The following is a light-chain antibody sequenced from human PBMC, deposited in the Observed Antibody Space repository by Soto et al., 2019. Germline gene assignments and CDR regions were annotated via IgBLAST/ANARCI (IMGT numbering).Light chain of an antibody. CDR3: QQLESYPST. V-gene: IGKV1-9*01. Sequence: IQLTQSPSSLYSSLGDRVTITCRASQGINTFLAWYQQKPGKAPKLLIYAASTLQSGVPSRFGGSGSGTDFTLTISSLKPEDFATYYCQQLESYPSTFGGGTKVDIK. CDR2: AAS. CDR1: QGINTF. J-gene: IGKJ4*01.